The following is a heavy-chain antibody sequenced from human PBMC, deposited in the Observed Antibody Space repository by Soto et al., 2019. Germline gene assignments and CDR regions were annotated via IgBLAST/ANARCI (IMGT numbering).Heavy chain of an antibody. CDR1: GGTFSSYA. CDR3: ARASIAAAGTSIYYYYYGMDV. J-gene: IGHJ6*02. D-gene: IGHD6-13*01. CDR2: IIPIFGTA. V-gene: IGHV1-69*01. Sequence: QVQLVQSGAEVKKPGSSVKVSCKASGGTFSSYAISWVRQAPGQGLEWMGGIIPIFGTANYAQKFQGRVKITEDESTSRAYMELSSLRSADTAVYYCARASIAAAGTSIYYYYYGMDVWGQGTTVTVSS.